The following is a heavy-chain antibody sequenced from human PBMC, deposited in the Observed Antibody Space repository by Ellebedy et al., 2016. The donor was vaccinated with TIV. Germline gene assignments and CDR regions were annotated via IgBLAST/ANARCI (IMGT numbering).Heavy chain of an antibody. CDR3: AKVVDYYGSGSFDY. CDR1: GFTFSSYA. V-gene: IGHV3-23*01. J-gene: IGHJ4*02. Sequence: GESLKISXAASGFTFSSYAMSWVRQAPGKGLEWVSAISGSGGSTYYADSVKGRFTISRDNSKNTLYLQMNSLRAEDTAVYYCAKVVDYYGSGSFDYWGQGTLVTVSS. D-gene: IGHD3-10*01. CDR2: ISGSGGST.